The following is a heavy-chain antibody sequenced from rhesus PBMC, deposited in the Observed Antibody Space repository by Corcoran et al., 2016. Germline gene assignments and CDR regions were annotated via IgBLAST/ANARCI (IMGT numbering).Heavy chain of an antibody. CDR1: GGSISDSYY. D-gene: IGHD6-13*01. CDR3: ARSRPGIAAGLTDY. Sequence: QVQLQESGPGLVKPSETLSLTCAVSGGSISDSYYWNWIRHPPGKGREWIGNIYGSRGNTYNNPSRKSRINISKDTSKNQFSLKLSSVTAADTAVYYCARSRPGIAAGLTDYWGQGVLVTVSS. CDR2: IYGSRGNT. V-gene: IGHV4S7*01. J-gene: IGHJ4*01.